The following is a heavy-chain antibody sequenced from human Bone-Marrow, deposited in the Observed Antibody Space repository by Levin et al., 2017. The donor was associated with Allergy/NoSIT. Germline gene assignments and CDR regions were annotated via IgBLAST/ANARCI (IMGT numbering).Heavy chain of an antibody. J-gene: IGHJ4*02. D-gene: IGHD1-1*01. CDR1: GFTFSSYS. CDR2: ISSSSSYI. Sequence: GGSLRLSCAASGFTFSSYSMNWVRQAPGKGLEWVSSISSSSSYIYYADSVKGRFTISRDNAKNSLYLQMNSLRAEDTAVYYCARDDEVKVEGPLYYFDYWGQGTLVTVSS. CDR3: ARDDEVKVEGPLYYFDY. V-gene: IGHV3-21*01.